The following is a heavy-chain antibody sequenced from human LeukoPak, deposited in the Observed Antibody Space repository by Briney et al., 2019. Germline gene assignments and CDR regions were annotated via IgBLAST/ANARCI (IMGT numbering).Heavy chain of an antibody. CDR1: GFTCNSYS. J-gene: IGHJ4*02. CDR3: ARASGDIVETATMGSY. Sequence: GGSLRLSGAASGFTCNSYSMNWVRQAPGKGLEWVSSISSSSSSIYYADSVKGRFTISRDNAKNSLYLQMNSLRAEDTAVYYCARASGDIVETATMGSYWGQGTLVTVSS. V-gene: IGHV3-21*01. CDR2: ISSSSSSI. D-gene: IGHD5-18*01.